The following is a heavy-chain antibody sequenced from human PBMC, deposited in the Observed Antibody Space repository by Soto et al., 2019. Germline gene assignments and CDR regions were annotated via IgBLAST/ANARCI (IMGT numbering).Heavy chain of an antibody. CDR3: ATMKGGYQYYYPGMDV. J-gene: IGHJ6*02. D-gene: IGHD3-16*02. Sequence: QVQLVQSGAEVKKPGSSVKVSCKASGGTFSSYAISWVRQAPGQGLEWMGGIIPIFGTANYAQKFQGRVTITANESTSTAYMELSSLRSEDTAVYYCATMKGGYQYYYPGMDVWGQGTTVTVSS. V-gene: IGHV1-69*12. CDR2: IIPIFGTA. CDR1: GGTFSSYA.